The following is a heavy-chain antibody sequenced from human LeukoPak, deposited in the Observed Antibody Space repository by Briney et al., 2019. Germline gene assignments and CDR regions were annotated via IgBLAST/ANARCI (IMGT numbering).Heavy chain of an antibody. CDR3: ARGAHIVVVTAIPLDY. V-gene: IGHV1-2*02. Sequence: ASVKVSCEASGYTFTGYYMHWVRQAPGQGLEWMGWINPNSGGTNYAQKFQGRVTMTRDTSISTAYMELSRLRSDDTAVYYCARGAHIVVVTAIPLDYWGQGTLVTVSS. D-gene: IGHD2-21*02. CDR2: INPNSGGT. J-gene: IGHJ4*02. CDR1: GYTFTGYY.